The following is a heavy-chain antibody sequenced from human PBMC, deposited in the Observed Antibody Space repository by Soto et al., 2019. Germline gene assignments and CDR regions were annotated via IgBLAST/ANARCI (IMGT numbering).Heavy chain of an antibody. CDR2: INPNSGGT. V-gene: IGHV1-2*04. CDR1: GYTFTGYY. D-gene: IGHD3-9*01. J-gene: IGHJ5*02. Sequence: GASVKVSCKASGYTFTGYYMHWVRQAPGQGLEWMGWINPNSGGTNYAQKFQGWVTMTRDTSISTAYMELSRLRSDDTAVYYCARGSKIRLRYFDWYKHWFDPWGQGTLVTVSS. CDR3: ARGSKIRLRYFDWYKHWFDP.